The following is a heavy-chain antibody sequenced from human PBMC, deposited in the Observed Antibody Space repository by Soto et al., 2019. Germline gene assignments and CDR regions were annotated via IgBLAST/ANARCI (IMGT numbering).Heavy chain of an antibody. Sequence: WWSLVLACASSRYTFISYGIHVARQSPGKWHERVAVISYDGSNKYYADSVKGRFTISRDNSKNTLYLQMNSLRAEDTAVYYCAKVRTSNRVRPYYYYGMDVWGQGTTVTVSS. D-gene: IGHD1-1*01. CDR3: AKVRTSNRVRPYYYYGMDV. CDR2: ISYDGSNK. CDR1: RYTFISYG. V-gene: IGHV3-30*18. J-gene: IGHJ6*02.